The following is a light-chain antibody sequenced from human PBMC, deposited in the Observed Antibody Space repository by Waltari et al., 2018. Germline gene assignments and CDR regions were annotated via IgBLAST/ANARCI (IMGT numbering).Light chain of an antibody. CDR3: MILYNNAVV. J-gene: IGLJ3*02. Sequence: QAVLTQPASLSASPGASASLTCTLPRDINVGTYKLYWYQQRPWSPPQFLVKYKPDSGTQLGSGVPSRFSGSKDTSANAGILLISGLQSEDEADYYCMILYNNAVVFGGGTKVTVL. CDR2: YKPDSGT. V-gene: IGLV5-45*01. CDR1: RDINVGTYK.